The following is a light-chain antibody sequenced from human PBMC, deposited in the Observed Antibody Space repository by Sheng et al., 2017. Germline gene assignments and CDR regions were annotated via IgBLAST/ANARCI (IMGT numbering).Light chain of an antibody. CDR3: QQYYNYST. V-gene: IGKV1-5*03. Sequence: DIQMTQSPSTLSASVGDRVIITCRASQSISTWLAWYQQKPGKAPKLLIYKASSLESGVPSRFSGSGSGTEFTLTISSLQPDDFATYYCQQYYNYSTFGPGTKVDIK. J-gene: IGKJ3*01. CDR2: KAS. CDR1: QSISTW.